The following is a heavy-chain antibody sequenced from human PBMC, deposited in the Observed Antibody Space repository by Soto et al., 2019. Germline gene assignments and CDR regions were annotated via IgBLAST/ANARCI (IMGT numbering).Heavy chain of an antibody. J-gene: IGHJ4*02. CDR3: ARAYREVYSSSSAGY. CDR1: GFTFSSYG. V-gene: IGHV3-33*01. Sequence: QVQLVESGGGVVQPGRSLRLSCAASGFTFSSYGMHWVRQAPGKGLEWVAVIWYDGSNKYYADSVKGRFTVSRDNSKNTLYLQMNSLRAEDTAVYYCARAYREVYSSSSAGYWGQGTLVTVSS. CDR2: IWYDGSNK. D-gene: IGHD6-6*01.